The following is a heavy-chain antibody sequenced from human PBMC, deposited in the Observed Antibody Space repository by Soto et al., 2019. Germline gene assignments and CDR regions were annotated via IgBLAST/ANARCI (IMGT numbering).Heavy chain of an antibody. CDR2: IYYSGST. J-gene: IGHJ6*02. D-gene: IGHD3-3*01. V-gene: IGHV4-59*01. CDR1: GGSISSYY. CDR3: ARRTRVDFWRGPPPMVF. Sequence: PSETLSLTCTVSGGSISSYYWSWIRQPPGKGLEWIGYIYYSGSTNYNPSLKSRVTISVDTSKNQFSLKLSSVTAADTAVYYCARRTRVDFWRGPPPMVFSGQTTTVTV.